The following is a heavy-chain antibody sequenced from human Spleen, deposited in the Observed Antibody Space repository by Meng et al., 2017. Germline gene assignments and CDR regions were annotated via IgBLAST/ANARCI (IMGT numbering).Heavy chain of an antibody. D-gene: IGHD4-17*01. CDR1: GFTFSNAW. CDR3: TKDEMTTVTTYADFDY. CDR2: IKSKTDGGTT. V-gene: IGHV3-15*01. Sequence: GESLKISCAASGFTFSNAWMSWVRQAPGKGLEWVGRIKSKTDGGTTDYAAPVKGRFTISRDDSKNTLYLQMNSLKTEDTAVYYCTKDEMTTVTTYADFDYWGQGTLVTVSS. J-gene: IGHJ4*02.